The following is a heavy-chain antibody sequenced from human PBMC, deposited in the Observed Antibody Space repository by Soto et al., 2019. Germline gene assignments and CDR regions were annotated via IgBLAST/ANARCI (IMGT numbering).Heavy chain of an antibody. J-gene: IGHJ4*02. CDR2: ISYDGSNK. CDR3: AKDLDYYDSSGSTDMIDD. V-gene: IGHV3-30*18. Sequence: PGGSLRLSCAASGFTFSSYGMHWVRQAPGKGLEWVAVISYDGSNKYYADSVKGRFTISRDNSKNTLYLQMNSLRAEDTAVYYCAKDLDYYDSSGSTDMIDDWGQGTLVTVAS. D-gene: IGHD3-22*01. CDR1: GFTFSSYG.